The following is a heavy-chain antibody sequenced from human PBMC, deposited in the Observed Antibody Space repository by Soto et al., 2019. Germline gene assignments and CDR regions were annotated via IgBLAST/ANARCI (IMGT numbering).Heavy chain of an antibody. CDR1: GFSFSSYD. J-gene: IGHJ4*01. V-gene: IGHV3-23*01. D-gene: IGHD5-18*01. CDR2: IIGNSGTT. Sequence: GGSLRLSCVASGFSFSSYDMSWVRQAPGKGLEWVSFIIGNSGTTYYADSVKGRFTISRDNSKNTLYLQMSRLGAEDTAAYYCAKGSTYSFYFDHWGQGTLVTVSS. CDR3: AKGSTYSFYFDH.